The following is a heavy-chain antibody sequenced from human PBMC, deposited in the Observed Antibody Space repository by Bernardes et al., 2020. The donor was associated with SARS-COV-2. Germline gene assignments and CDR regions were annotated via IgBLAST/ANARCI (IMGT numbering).Heavy chain of an antibody. Sequence: GGSLRLSCAASASTSSSYSMNWARQDPGKGLEWVSSISSSSSYIYYAAPAKGRFTISRDNAKNSLYLQMNSLRAEDTAVYYCARDLGYSYGGAFDPWGQGTLVTVSS. CDR1: ASTSSSYS. J-gene: IGHJ5*02. V-gene: IGHV3-21*01. D-gene: IGHD5-18*01. CDR2: ISSSSSYI. CDR3: ARDLGYSYGGAFDP.